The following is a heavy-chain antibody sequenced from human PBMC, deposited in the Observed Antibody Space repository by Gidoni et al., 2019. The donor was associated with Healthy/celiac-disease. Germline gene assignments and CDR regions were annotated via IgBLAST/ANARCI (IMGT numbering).Heavy chain of an antibody. CDR1: GYTFTSYA. D-gene: IGHD6-13*01. CDR3: ARPNRLGYSSSITRYYFDY. V-gene: IGHV1-3*01. J-gene: IGHJ4*02. Sequence: QVQLVQSGAEVKKPGASVKVSCKASGYTFTSYAMHWVRQAPGQRLEWMGWINAGNGNTKYSQKFQGRVTITRDTSASTAYMELSSLRSEDTAVYYCARPNRLGYSSSITRYYFDYWGQGTLVTVSS. CDR2: INAGNGNT.